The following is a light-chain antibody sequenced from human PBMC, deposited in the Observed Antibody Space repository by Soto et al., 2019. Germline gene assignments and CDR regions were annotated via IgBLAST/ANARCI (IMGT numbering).Light chain of an antibody. Sequence: EIVLTQSPGTLSLSPGERATLSCRASQSGSSTYLAWYQQKPGQAPRLLIYGASSRATGIPDRFSGSGSGTDFTLTISRLEPEDFALYYCQQYGSSPYTFGQGTKLEIK. CDR2: GAS. CDR3: QQYGSSPYT. V-gene: IGKV3-20*01. J-gene: IGKJ2*01. CDR1: QSGSSTY.